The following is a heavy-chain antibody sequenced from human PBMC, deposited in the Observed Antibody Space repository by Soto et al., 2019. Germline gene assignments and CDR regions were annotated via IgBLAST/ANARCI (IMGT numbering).Heavy chain of an antibody. J-gene: IGHJ4*02. CDR3: ARDQCLGASCWFDY. Sequence: SDTLSLTCTVSGWSIISYYWGWIRQPPGNGLEWIGYIYYGGGTNYNPSLKSRVTISIDMSQNQFSLNLSSVTAADTAVYYCARDQCLGASCWFDYWGQGTQVTVS. CDR1: GWSIISYY. CDR2: IYYGGGT. D-gene: IGHD2-15*01. V-gene: IGHV4-59*01.